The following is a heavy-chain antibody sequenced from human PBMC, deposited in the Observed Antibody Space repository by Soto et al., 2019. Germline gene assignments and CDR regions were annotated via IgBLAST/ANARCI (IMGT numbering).Heavy chain of an antibody. V-gene: IGHV4-30-4*01. D-gene: IGHD2-15*01. CDR1: GDSVSTVDYF. CDR2: IYKSATT. CDR3: ARGRYCLTGRCFPNWFDS. J-gene: IGHJ5*01. Sequence: SETLSLTCSVSGDSVSTVDYFWAWIRQPPGQALEYIGYIYKSATTYYNPSFEGRVAISLDTSKSHFSLNVTSVTAAYTAVYFCARGRYCLTGRCFPNWFDSWGQGTLVTVSS.